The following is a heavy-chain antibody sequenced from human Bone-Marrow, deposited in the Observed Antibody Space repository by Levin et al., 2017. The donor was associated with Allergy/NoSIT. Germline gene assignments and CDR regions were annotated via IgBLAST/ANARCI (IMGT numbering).Heavy chain of an antibody. Sequence: PGGSLRLSCAASGFSVSGYSINWVRQAPGKGLEWLSFMYAADIGSSTHYADSVKGRFTISRDNSKNTVYLQMNSLSADDTGIYYCARSRRVLPACDIWGQGTMVTVSS. D-gene: IGHD6-6*01. CDR2: MYAADIGSST. V-gene: IGHV3-66*01. CDR1: GFSVSGYS. J-gene: IGHJ3*02. CDR3: ARSRRVLPACDI.